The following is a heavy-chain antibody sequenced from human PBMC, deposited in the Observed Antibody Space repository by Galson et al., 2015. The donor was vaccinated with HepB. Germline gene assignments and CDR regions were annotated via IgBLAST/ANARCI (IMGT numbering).Heavy chain of an antibody. CDR2: ISAYNGNT. V-gene: IGHV1-18*04. CDR1: GYTFTSYG. J-gene: IGHJ3*02. Sequence: SVKVSCKASGYTFTSYGISWVRQAPGQGLEWMGWISAYNGNTNYAQKLQGRVTMTTDTSTSTAYMELRSLRSDDTAVYYCARDRGAKLWFGELYTFDIWGQGTMVTVSS. CDR3: ARDRGAKLWFGELYTFDI. D-gene: IGHD3-10*01.